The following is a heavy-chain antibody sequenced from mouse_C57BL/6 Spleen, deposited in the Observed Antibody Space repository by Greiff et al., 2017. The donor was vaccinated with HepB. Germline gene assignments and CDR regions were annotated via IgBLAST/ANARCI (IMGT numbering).Heavy chain of an antibody. CDR2: SRNKANDYTT. CDR3: ARDAGRGGYFDV. CDR1: GFTFSDFY. J-gene: IGHJ1*03. Sequence: EVKVVESGGGLVQSGRSLRLSCATSGFTFSDFYMEWVRQAPGKGLEWIAASRNKANDYTTEYSASVKGRFIVFRDTSQSILYLQMNALRAEDTAIYYCARDAGRGGYFDVWGTGTTVTVSS. V-gene: IGHV7-1*01.